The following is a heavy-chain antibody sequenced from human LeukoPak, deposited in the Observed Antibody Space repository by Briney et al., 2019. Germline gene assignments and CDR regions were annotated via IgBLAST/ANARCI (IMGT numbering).Heavy chain of an antibody. CDR3: ARVRRPSITMVRGVIDY. CDR1: GGSFSGYY. CDR2: INHSGST. V-gene: IGHV4-34*01. J-gene: IGHJ4*02. Sequence: SETLSLTCAVYGGSFSGYYWSWIRRPPGKGLEWIGEINHSGSTNYNPSLKSRVTISVDTSKNQFSLKLSSVTAADTAVYYCARVRRPSITMVRGVIDYWGQGTLVTVSS. D-gene: IGHD3-10*01.